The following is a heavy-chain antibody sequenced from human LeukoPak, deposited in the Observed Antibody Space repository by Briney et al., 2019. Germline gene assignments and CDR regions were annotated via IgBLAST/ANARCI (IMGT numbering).Heavy chain of an antibody. Sequence: SVKVSCKASGYTFTSYAMNWVRQAPGQGLEWMGGIIPIFGTANYAQKFQGRVTITADESTSTAYMDLSSLTSDDTAVYYCGRNLSRDDYDYVDFFDIWAKGQWSPSLQ. CDR3: GRNLSRDDYDYVDFFDI. D-gene: IGHD5-24*01. J-gene: IGHJ3*02. V-gene: IGHV1-69*13. CDR2: IIPIFGTA. CDR1: GYTFTSYA.